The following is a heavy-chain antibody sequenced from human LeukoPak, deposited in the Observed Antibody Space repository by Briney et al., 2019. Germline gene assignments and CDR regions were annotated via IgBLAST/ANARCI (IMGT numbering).Heavy chain of an antibody. V-gene: IGHV1-2*06. CDR1: GYAFTGYY. D-gene: IGHD2/OR15-2a*01. Sequence: ASVKVSCKASGYAFTGYYMHWVRQAPGQGLEWMGRINPNSGGTNYAQKFQGRVTMTRDTSISTAYMELSRLRSDDTAVYYCARQRISRDWFDPWGQGTLVTVSS. CDR3: ARQRISRDWFDP. CDR2: INPNSGGT. J-gene: IGHJ5*02.